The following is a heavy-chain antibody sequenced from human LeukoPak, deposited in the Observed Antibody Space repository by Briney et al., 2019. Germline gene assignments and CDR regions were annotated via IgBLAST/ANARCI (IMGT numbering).Heavy chain of an antibody. V-gene: IGHV3-7*01. D-gene: IGHD1-1*01. J-gene: IGHJ4*02. Sequence: GGSLRLSCAASGFTFSSSWMSWLRQAPGKGLEWVADIKEDGSAKYYVDSVKGRFTISRDNAKNSLYLQMNSLRVEDTAVYYCARQIYGTYFDYWGQGTLVTVSS. CDR2: IKEDGSAK. CDR1: GFTFSSSW. CDR3: ARQIYGTYFDY.